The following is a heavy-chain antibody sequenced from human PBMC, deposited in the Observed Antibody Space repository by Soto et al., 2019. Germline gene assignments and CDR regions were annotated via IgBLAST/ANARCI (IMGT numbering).Heavy chain of an antibody. D-gene: IGHD3-9*01. J-gene: IGHJ1*01. CDR2: ISSSSRYI. Sequence: EVQLVESGGGLVKPGGSLRLSCAASGFTFSSYSMNWVRQAPGKGLEWVSSISSSSRYIYYPDSVKGRFTISRDNAKNSLYLQMSSLGAEDTAVYYCARGFDILTGLYFQHWGQGTLVTVSS. CDR1: GFTFSSYS. V-gene: IGHV3-21*01. CDR3: ARGFDILTGLYFQH.